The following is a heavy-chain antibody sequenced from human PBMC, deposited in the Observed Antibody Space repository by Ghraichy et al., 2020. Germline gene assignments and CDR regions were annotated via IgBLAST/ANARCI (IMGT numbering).Heavy chain of an antibody. CDR3: ARDAHYGDYGVY. J-gene: IGHJ4*02. D-gene: IGHD4-17*01. CDR2: IYYSGST. Sequence: SQTLSLTCTVSGGSISSYYWSWIRQPPGKGLEWIGYIYYSGSTNYNPSLKSRVTISVDTSKNQFSLKLSSVTAADTAVYYCARDAHYGDYGVYWGQGTLVTVSS. V-gene: IGHV4-59*01. CDR1: GGSISSYY.